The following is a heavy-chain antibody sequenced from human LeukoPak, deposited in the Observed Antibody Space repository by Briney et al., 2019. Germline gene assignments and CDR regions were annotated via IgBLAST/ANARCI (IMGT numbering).Heavy chain of an antibody. J-gene: IGHJ4*02. CDR3: ARVGCSGGSCRYGNYFDY. D-gene: IGHD2-15*01. V-gene: IGHV3-48*03. CDR1: GFTFSSYE. CDR2: ISSSGSTI. Sequence: GGSLRLSCAASGFTFSSYEMNWVRQAPGKRLEWVSYISSSGSTIYYADSVKGRFTISRDNAKNSLYLQMNSLRAEDTAVYYCARVGCSGGSCRYGNYFDYWGQGTLVTVSS.